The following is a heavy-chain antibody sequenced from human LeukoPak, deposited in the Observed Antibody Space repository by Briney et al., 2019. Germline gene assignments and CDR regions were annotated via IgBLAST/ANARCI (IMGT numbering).Heavy chain of an antibody. CDR2: IKQDGSEK. V-gene: IGHV3-7*01. Sequence: GGSLRLSCAASGFTFSSYWMSWVRQAPGKGLEWVANIKQDGSEKYYVDSVKGRFTISRDNAKNSLYLQMNSLRAKDTAVYYCARDPTVTRHDNWFDPWGQGTLVTVSS. CDR1: GFTFSSYW. J-gene: IGHJ5*02. D-gene: IGHD4-17*01. CDR3: ARDPTVTRHDNWFDP.